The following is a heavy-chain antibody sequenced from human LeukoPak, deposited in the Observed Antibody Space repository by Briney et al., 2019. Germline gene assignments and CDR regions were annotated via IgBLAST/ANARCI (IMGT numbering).Heavy chain of an antibody. CDR1: GFTFSDYY. J-gene: IGHJ4*02. CDR2: ISGSTIYT. Sequence: GGSLRLSCAASGFTFSDYYMSWIRQAPGKGLEWVSYISGSTIYTNHADSVKGRFTISRDNAKSSLYLQMNSLRVEDTAVYYCARDVYASGDSGDYWGQGTLVTVSS. CDR3: ARDVYASGDSGDY. V-gene: IGHV3-11*05. D-gene: IGHD3-10*01.